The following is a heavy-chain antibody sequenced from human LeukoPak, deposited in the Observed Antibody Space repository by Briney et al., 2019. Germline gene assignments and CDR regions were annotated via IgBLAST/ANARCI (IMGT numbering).Heavy chain of an antibody. CDR1: GYTFTRYN. V-gene: IGHV7-4-1*02. CDR2: INTNTGNP. J-gene: IGHJ5*02. D-gene: IGHD5-18*01. Sequence: GASVKVSCKASGYTFTRYNMNWVRQAPGQGLEWMGWINTNTGNPTYAQGFTGRFVFSLDTSVSTAYLQISSLKAEDTAVYYCARSRYSYGERGINWFDPWGQGTLVTVSS. CDR3: ARSRYSYGERGINWFDP.